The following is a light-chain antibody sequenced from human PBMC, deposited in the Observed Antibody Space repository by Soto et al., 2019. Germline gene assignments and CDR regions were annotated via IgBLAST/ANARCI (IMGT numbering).Light chain of an antibody. V-gene: IGKV3-15*01. J-gene: IGKJ4*01. Sequence: EIVMTQSPATLSVSPGERATLSCRASQSVSSNLAWYQQKPGQAPRLLIYGASTRATGIPARFSGSRSGTEFTLTISSLQSEDFAVYCCQQYNNWPSLTFGGGTKVDIK. CDR3: QQYNNWPSLT. CDR2: GAS. CDR1: QSVSSN.